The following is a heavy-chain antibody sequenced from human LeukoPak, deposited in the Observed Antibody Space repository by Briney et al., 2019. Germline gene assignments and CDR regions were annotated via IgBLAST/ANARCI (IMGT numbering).Heavy chain of an antibody. D-gene: IGHD3-22*01. CDR1: GYTFTSYG. J-gene: IGHJ4*02. Sequence: ALVKVSCKASGYTFTSYGISWVRQAPGQGLEWMGWISAYNGDTNYAQKLQGRVTMTTDTSTSTAYMELRSLRSDDTAVYYCARDLPDLTYYYDSSGLDYWGQGTLVTVSS. CDR2: ISAYNGDT. V-gene: IGHV1-18*01. CDR3: ARDLPDLTYYYDSSGLDY.